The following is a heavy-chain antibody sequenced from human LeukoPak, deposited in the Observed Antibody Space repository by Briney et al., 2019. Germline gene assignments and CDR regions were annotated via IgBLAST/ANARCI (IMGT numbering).Heavy chain of an antibody. V-gene: IGHV3-48*04. D-gene: IGHD3-10*01. CDR3: ARDYFGTGIFDY. CDR1: GFTFSSYG. Sequence: GGTLRLSCAASGFTFSSYGMNWVRQAPGKGLEWVAYISSSGSTIYYADSVKGRFTISRGNTKNSLYLQMNSLRAEDTAVYYCARDYFGTGIFDYWGQGTLVTVSS. CDR2: ISSSGSTI. J-gene: IGHJ4*02.